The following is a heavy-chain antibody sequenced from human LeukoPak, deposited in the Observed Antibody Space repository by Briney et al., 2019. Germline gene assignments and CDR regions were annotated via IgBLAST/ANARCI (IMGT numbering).Heavy chain of an antibody. CDR3: ARREGYGYYYYMDV. D-gene: IGHD3-16*01. Sequence: ASVKVSCKASGYTFTSYDINWVRQATGQGLEWMGWMNPNSGNTGYAQKFQGRVTMTRNTSISTAYMELSSLRSEDTAVYDCARREGYGYYYYMDVWGKGTTVTVSS. J-gene: IGHJ6*03. CDR2: MNPNSGNT. V-gene: IGHV1-8*01. CDR1: GYTFTSYD.